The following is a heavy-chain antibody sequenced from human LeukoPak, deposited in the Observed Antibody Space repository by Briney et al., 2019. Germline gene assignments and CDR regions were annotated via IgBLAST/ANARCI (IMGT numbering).Heavy chain of an antibody. Sequence: PGGSLRLSCAASGFTFSSYSMDWVRQAPGKGLEWVSSISSSSSYIYYADSVKGRFTISRDNAKNSLDLQMNSLRAEDTAVYYCARDPGGGDFPFDYWGQGTLVTVSS. CDR2: ISSSSSYI. CDR3: ARDPGGGDFPFDY. J-gene: IGHJ4*02. V-gene: IGHV3-21*01. D-gene: IGHD2-21*02. CDR1: GFTFSSYS.